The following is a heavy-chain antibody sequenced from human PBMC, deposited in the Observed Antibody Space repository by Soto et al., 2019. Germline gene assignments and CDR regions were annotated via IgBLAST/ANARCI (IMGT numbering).Heavy chain of an antibody. CDR1: GYSISSGYY. CDR3: ARGLQTDFDY. CDR2: IYHSGST. V-gene: IGHV4-38-2*01. Sequence: KPSETLSLTCAVSGYSISSGYYWGWIRQPPGKGLEWIGSIYHSGSTYYNPSLKSRVTISVDTSKNQFSLKLSSVTAADTAVYYCARGLQTDFDYWGQGTLVTVSS. D-gene: IGHD1-1*01. J-gene: IGHJ4*02.